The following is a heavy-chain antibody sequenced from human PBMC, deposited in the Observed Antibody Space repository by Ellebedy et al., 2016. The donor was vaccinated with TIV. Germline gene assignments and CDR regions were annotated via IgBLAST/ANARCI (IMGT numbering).Heavy chain of an antibody. CDR1: GFTISRHW. D-gene: IGHD2-15*01. CDR3: ARLIGGTCQCAFDI. V-gene: IGHV3-7*01. J-gene: IGHJ3*02. CDR2: INQDGGGN. Sequence: PGGSLRLSCAASGFTISRHWMSWVRQGPGKGLEWVANINQDGGGNNYVDSVRGRFTISRDNAKNSLYLQMNSLRAEDTAVYYCARLIGGTCQCAFDIWGQGTMVTVSS.